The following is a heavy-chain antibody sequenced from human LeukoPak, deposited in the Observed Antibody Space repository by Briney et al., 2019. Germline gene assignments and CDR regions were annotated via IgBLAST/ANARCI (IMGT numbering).Heavy chain of an antibody. CDR2: ISSSSSYI. Sequence: GGSLRLSCAASGFTFSSYSMNWVRQAPGKGLEWASSISSSSSYIYYADSVKGRFTISRDNAKNSLYLQMNSLRAEDTAVYYCARDRAQTGDYWGQGTLVTVSS. D-gene: IGHD3-10*01. V-gene: IGHV3-21*01. CDR3: ARDRAQTGDY. J-gene: IGHJ4*02. CDR1: GFTFSSYS.